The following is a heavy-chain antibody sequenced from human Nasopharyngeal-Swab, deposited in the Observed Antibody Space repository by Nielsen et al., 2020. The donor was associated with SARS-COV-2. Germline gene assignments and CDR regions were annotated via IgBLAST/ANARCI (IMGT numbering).Heavy chain of an antibody. J-gene: IGHJ4*02. Sequence: ASVHVTCKVSGYTITELSMHWVRQDPGEGLEWMGGFKPEDGETIYAQKFQGRVTMTEDTSTDTAYMELSSLSSEDTAVYYCATVFSVTEDRGSLDYWGQGTLVTVSS. V-gene: IGHV1-24*01. CDR2: FKPEDGET. CDR1: GYTITELS. D-gene: IGHD7-27*01. CDR3: ATVFSVTEDRGSLDY.